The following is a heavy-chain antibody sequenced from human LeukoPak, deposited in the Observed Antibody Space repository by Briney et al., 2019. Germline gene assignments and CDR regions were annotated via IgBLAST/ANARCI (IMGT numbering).Heavy chain of an antibody. CDR2: IYTSGST. CDR1: GGSISSYY. V-gene: IGHV4-4*07. Sequence: PSETLSLTCTVSGGSISSYYWSWIRQPAGKGLEWIGRIYTSGSTNYKPSLKSRVTISVDLSKNQFSLKLTSATAADTAVYYCARWYSHGRYFDYWGQGALVTVSS. D-gene: IGHD1-26*01. J-gene: IGHJ4*03. CDR3: ARWYSHGRYFDY.